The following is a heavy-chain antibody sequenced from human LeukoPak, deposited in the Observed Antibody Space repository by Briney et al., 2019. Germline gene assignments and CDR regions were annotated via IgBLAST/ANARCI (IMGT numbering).Heavy chain of an antibody. CDR1: GVMLSDYW. CDR3: TRNRLVGGSDP. J-gene: IGHJ5*02. V-gene: IGHV3-7*01. Sequence: GGSLRLSCAASGVMLSDYWVTWVRQAPGKGLEWVANIKQDGSEKYYVDSVKGRFTISRDNARNSVHLQMNSLRVEDTAVYYCTRNRLVGGSDPWGQGTLVTVSS. D-gene: IGHD1-14*01. CDR2: IKQDGSEK.